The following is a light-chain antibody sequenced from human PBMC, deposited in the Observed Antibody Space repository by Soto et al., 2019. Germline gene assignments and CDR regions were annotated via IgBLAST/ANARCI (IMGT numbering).Light chain of an antibody. CDR2: DVS. J-gene: IGLJ2*01. CDR3: SSYTSSTTRV. Sequence: QSVLTQPASVSGSPGQSITISCTGTSSDVGGYDYVSWYQQHPGKAPNLMIYDVSHRPSGVSNRFSGSKSGNTASLTISGLKAEDEADYYCSSYTSSTTRVLGGGTKLTVL. CDR1: SSDVGGYDY. V-gene: IGLV2-14*03.